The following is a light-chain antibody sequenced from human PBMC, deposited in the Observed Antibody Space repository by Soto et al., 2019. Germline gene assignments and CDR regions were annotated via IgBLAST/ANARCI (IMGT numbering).Light chain of an antibody. V-gene: IGKV2-28*01. J-gene: IGKJ5*01. Sequence: DIVMTQSPLSLPVTPGEPASISCRSSQSLLHSNGYNYLDWYLQKPGQSPQLLIYLGSNRASGVPDRFRGSGSGTDFTLKISRVEAEDVRVYYCMQALQTPPTFGQGTRLEIK. CDR1: QSLLHSNGYNY. CDR2: LGS. CDR3: MQALQTPPT.